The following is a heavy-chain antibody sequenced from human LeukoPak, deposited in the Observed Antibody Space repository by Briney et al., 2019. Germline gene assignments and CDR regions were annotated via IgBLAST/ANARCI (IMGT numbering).Heavy chain of an antibody. J-gene: IGHJ4*02. Sequence: SETLSLTCTVSGGSIRSSYYYWSWIRQHPGKGLEWIGYIYYSGSTYYNPSLKSRVTISVDTSKNQFSLKLSSVTAADTAVYYCASRSDYGDYYWGQGTLVTVSS. D-gene: IGHD4-17*01. V-gene: IGHV4-31*03. CDR3: ASRSDYGDYY. CDR2: IYYSGST. CDR1: GGSIRSSYYY.